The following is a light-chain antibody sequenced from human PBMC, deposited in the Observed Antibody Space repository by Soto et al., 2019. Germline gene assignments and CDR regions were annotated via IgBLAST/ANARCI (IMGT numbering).Light chain of an antibody. Sequence: EIVMTQSPATLSVSPGERATLSCRAIQSVRSSFLAWYQQKPGQAPRLLISDASNRATGIPARFSGSGSGTDFTLTISSLEPEDFAVYYCHQRQYWPPITFGQGTRLEI. CDR3: HQRQYWPPIT. CDR1: QSVRSSF. CDR2: DAS. V-gene: IGKV3-11*01. J-gene: IGKJ5*01.